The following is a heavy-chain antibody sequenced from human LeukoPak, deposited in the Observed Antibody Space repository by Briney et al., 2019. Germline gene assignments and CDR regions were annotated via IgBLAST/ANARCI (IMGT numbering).Heavy chain of an antibody. CDR2: IYPGDSDT. J-gene: IGHJ4*02. Sequence: LGESLKISCKGSGYSFTSYWIGWVRQMPGKGLEWRGIIYPGDSDTRYSPSFQGQVTISADKSISTAYLQWSSLKASDTAMYYCARLVEPAANPLWFGELLQGAGGDYWGQGTLVTVSS. CDR1: GYSFTSYW. V-gene: IGHV5-51*01. D-gene: IGHD3-10*01. CDR3: ARLVEPAANPLWFGELLQGAGGDY.